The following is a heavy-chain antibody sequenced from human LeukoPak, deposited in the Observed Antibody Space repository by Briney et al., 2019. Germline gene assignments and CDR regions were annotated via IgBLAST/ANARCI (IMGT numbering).Heavy chain of an antibody. D-gene: IGHD3-22*01. Sequence: GASVKVSCTVSDYTLTELSMHWVRQAPGKGLEWMGRFDPEDGETIYAQKFQGRVTMTEDTSTDTAYMELSSLRSEDTAVYYCATVPKGYYDTSGYYPNWFDPWGQGTLVTVSS. CDR1: DYTLTELS. CDR3: ATVPKGYYDTSGYYPNWFDP. V-gene: IGHV1-24*01. CDR2: FDPEDGET. J-gene: IGHJ5*02.